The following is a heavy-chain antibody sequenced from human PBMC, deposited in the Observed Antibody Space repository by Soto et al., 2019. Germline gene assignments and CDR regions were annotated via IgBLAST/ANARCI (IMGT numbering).Heavy chain of an antibody. CDR2: ISYDGSNK. V-gene: IGHV3-30*18. D-gene: IGHD6-19*01. J-gene: IGHJ1*01. Sequence: QVQLVESGGGVVQPGRSLRLSCAASGFTFSSYGMHWVRQAPGKGLEWVAVISYDGSNKYYADSVKGRFTISRDNSKHKLYLQMNSLRAEDTAVYYCAKDWGQWLVHAEYFQHWGQGTLVTVSS. CDR3: AKDWGQWLVHAEYFQH. CDR1: GFTFSSYG.